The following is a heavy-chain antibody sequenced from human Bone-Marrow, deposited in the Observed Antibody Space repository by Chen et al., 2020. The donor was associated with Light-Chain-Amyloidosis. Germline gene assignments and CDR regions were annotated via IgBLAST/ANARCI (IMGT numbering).Heavy chain of an antibody. CDR2: IYISRNT. V-gene: IGHV4-61*02. Sequence: QVQLQESGPGLVKPSQTLSLTCTVSGGSIRSDNYYWSWIRQPAGKGLEWIGHIYISRNTNYNPSLKSRVTISLDTSKNQFSLNLSSVTAADTAVYYCARSYSGYFDYWGQGTRVTVSS. CDR1: GGSIRSDNYY. D-gene: IGHD5-12*01. J-gene: IGHJ4*02. CDR3: ARSYSGYFDY.